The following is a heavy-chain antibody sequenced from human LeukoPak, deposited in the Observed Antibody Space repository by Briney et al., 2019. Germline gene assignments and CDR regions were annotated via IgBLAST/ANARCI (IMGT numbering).Heavy chain of an antibody. V-gene: IGHV3-66*01. J-gene: IGHJ3*01. CDR3: AREKDNWGNDAFGY. Sequence: GGSLRLSCAASGFTVSSNYMSWVRQAPGKGLEWVSVIYSGGSTYYADSVKGRFTISRDNSKNTLYLQMNSLRAEDTAVYYRAREKDNWGNDAFGYWGQGTMVTVSS. CDR2: IYSGGST. CDR1: GFTVSSNY. D-gene: IGHD3-16*01.